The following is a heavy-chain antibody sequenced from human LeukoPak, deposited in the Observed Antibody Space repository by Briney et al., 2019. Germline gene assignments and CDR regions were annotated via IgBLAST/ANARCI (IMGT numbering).Heavy chain of an antibody. CDR3: ARDPRDYGDYWFDP. J-gene: IGHJ5*02. Sequence: GGSLRLSXAASGFTFSSYWMSWVRQAPGKGLEWVANIKQDGSEKYYVDSVKGRFTISRDNAKNSLYLQMNSLRAEDTAVYYCARDPRDYGDYWFDPWGQGTLVTVSS. D-gene: IGHD4-17*01. V-gene: IGHV3-7*01. CDR2: IKQDGSEK. CDR1: GFTFSSYW.